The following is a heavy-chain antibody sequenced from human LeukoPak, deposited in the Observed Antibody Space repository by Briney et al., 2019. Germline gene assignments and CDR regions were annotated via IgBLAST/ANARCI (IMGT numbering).Heavy chain of an antibody. Sequence: ASVKVSCKASGYTFTGYYMHWVRQAPGQGLEWMGWINPNSGNTGYAQKFQGRVTVTRNTSISTAYMELSSLRSEDTAVYYCARGRGVKWELRGGFDYWGQGTLVTVSS. J-gene: IGHJ4*02. CDR3: ARGRGVKWELRGGFDY. CDR1: GYTFTGYY. V-gene: IGHV1-8*02. D-gene: IGHD1-26*01. CDR2: INPNSGNT.